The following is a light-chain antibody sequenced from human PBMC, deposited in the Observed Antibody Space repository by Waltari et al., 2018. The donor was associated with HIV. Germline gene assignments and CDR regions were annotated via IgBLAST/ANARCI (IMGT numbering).Light chain of an antibody. CDR3: QQYNTYPRP. CDR2: KAS. Sequence: DIQMTQSPSTLSASVGDRVTLTCRASQNINKYLAWYQQKPGKAPNLLIYKASSLESGVPSRFSGSGSGTDFTLTISSLQPDDFATYYCQQYNTYPRPFGQGTQVEIK. CDR1: QNINKY. J-gene: IGKJ1*01. V-gene: IGKV1-5*03.